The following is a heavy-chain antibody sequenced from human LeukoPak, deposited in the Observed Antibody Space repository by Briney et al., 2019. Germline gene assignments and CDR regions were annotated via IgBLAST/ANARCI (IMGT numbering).Heavy chain of an antibody. D-gene: IGHD3-22*01. CDR1: GGSFSGYY. J-gene: IGHJ4*02. CDR2: INHSGST. Sequence: SETLSLTCAVYGGSFSGYYWSWIRQPPGKGLEWIGEINHSGSTNYNPSLKSRVTISVDTSKNQFSLKLSSVTAADTAVYYCARGFPMIVVVMSKNPFDYWGQGTLVTVSS. V-gene: IGHV4-34*01. CDR3: ARGFPMIVVVMSKNPFDY.